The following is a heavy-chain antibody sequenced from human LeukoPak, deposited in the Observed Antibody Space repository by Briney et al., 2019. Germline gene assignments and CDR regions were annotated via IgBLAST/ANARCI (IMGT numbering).Heavy chain of an antibody. D-gene: IGHD3-10*01. Sequence: ASVKVSCKAPGYTFTGYYIHWVRQAPGQGLEWMGWINPDSGDTSYARKFQGWVTMTRDTSINTVYMELSRLKSDDTAIYYCARVLRASSGFDPWGQGTLITVSS. CDR3: ARVLRASSGFDP. CDR2: INPDSGDT. J-gene: IGHJ5*02. V-gene: IGHV1-2*04. CDR1: GYTFTGYY.